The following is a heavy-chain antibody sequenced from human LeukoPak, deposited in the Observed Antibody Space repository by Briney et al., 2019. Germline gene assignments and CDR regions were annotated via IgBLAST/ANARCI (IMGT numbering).Heavy chain of an antibody. J-gene: IGHJ4*02. V-gene: IGHV1-2*02. Sequence: ASVKVSCKASGYTFTGYYMHWVRQAPGQGLEWMGWINPNSGGTNYAQKFQGRVTMTRDTSISTAYMELSRLRSDDTAVYYCAIYDSSGYYHVWLDYWGQGTLVTVSS. CDR3: AIYDSSGYYHVWLDY. CDR1: GYTFTGYY. CDR2: INPNSGGT. D-gene: IGHD3-22*01.